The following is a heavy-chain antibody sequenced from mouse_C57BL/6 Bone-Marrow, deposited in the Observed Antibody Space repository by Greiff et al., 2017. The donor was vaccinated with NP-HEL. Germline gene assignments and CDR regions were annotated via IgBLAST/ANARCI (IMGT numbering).Heavy chain of an antibody. D-gene: IGHD1-1*01. CDR2: IWSAGST. J-gene: IGHJ3*01. CDR1: GFSLTRYG. Sequence: HVQLQQSGPGLVQPSQSLSIPCPVSGFSLTRYGVHWVRQSPGMGLEWLGVIWSAGSTAYNAAFMSRLSITKDNSKSQVFFKMNSLQADDTAIYYCAKSVYYYGSSPWVAYRGQATLVTVSA. V-gene: IGHV2-5*01. CDR3: AKSVYYYGSSPWVAY.